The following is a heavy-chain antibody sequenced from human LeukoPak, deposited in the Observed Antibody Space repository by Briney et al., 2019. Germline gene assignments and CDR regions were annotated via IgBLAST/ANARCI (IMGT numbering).Heavy chain of an antibody. V-gene: IGHV1-18*01. CDR2: ISAYNGNT. CDR1: GYTFTSYG. CDR3: ARVYCTNGVCYSPLNY. D-gene: IGHD2-8*01. J-gene: IGHJ4*02. Sequence: AASVKVSCKASGYTFTSYGISWVRQAPGQGLEWMGWISAYNGNTNYAQKLQGRVTMTTDTSTSTAYMELRSLRSDGTAVYYCARVYCTNGVCYSPLNYWGQGTLVTVSS.